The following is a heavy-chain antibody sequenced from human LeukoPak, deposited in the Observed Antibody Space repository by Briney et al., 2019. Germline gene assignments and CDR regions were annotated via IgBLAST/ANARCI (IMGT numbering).Heavy chain of an antibody. J-gene: IGHJ4*02. CDR2: IYYSGSA. Sequence: PSETLSLTCAVSGGSMSSGSYCWSWIRQPPGKGLEWIGYIYYSGSAYYNPSLKSRVTISLDTSKNQFSLNLSSVTAADTAVYYCAKFGGAVAGFDYWGQGTLVTVSS. D-gene: IGHD6-19*01. CDR1: GGSMSSGSYC. CDR3: AKFGGAVAGFDY. V-gene: IGHV4-30-4*07.